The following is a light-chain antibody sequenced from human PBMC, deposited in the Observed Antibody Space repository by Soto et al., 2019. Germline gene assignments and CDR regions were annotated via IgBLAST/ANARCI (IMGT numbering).Light chain of an antibody. CDR3: QQYGSSPET. CDR2: RAS. CDR1: QSVSTDC. Sequence: EIVLTQSPGTLSLSPGERATLSCRASQSVSTDCVAWYQQKPGQPPRLLIHRASSRATGIPDRFSGSGSGTDFSLTISRLEPADFAVYYCQQYGSSPETFGQGTKVEVK. J-gene: IGKJ1*01. V-gene: IGKV3-20*01.